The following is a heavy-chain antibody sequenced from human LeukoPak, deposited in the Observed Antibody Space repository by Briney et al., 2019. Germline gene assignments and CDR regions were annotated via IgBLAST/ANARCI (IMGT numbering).Heavy chain of an antibody. J-gene: IGHJ6*03. CDR3: ARDPWKYQLLSDYYYMDV. V-gene: IGHV1-18*01. Sequence: GASVSVSCMASGYTFTSYGISWVRQAPGQGLEGMGWISAYNGNTNYAQKLQGRVTMTTDTSTSTAYMELRSLRSDDTAVYYCARDPWKYQLLSDYYYMDVWGKGTTVTVSS. CDR1: GYTFTSYG. D-gene: IGHD2-2*01. CDR2: ISAYNGNT.